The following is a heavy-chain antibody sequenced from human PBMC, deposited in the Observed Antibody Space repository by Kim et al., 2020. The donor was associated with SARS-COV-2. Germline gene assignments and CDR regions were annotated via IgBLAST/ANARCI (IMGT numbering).Heavy chain of an antibody. V-gene: IGHV3-30*18. CDR2: ISYDGSNK. Sequence: GGSLRLSCAASGFTFSSYGMHWVRQAPGKGLEWVAVISYDGSNKYYADSVKGRFTISRDNSKNTLYLQMNSLRAEETAVYYCAKGRNSGSYYEAVDYWGQGTLVTVSS. CDR3: AKGRNSGSYYEAVDY. CDR1: GFTFSSYG. D-gene: IGHD1-26*01. J-gene: IGHJ4*02.